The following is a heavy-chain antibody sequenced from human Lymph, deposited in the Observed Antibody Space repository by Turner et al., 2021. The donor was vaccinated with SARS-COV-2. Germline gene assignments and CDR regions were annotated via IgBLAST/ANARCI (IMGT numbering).Heavy chain of an antibody. V-gene: IGHV4-59*01. CDR1: GGSMNSNY. J-gene: IGHJ5*02. CDR2: IYYRVST. CDR3: ARETVNNWVDP. Sequence: HVQLQESGPRLVKPLETLSLTCTVYGGSMNSNYWSWIRQPPGQQLEWIGYIYYRVSTNNNPSLKRRVTISVDPSKNQFSLNLTSVTTADTAIYYCARETVNNWVDPWGQGILVTVSS. D-gene: IGHD2-21*02.